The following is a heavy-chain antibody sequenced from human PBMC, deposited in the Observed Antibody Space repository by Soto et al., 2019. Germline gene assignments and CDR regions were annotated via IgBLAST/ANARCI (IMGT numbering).Heavy chain of an antibody. CDR2: ISSSSSTI. V-gene: IGHV3-48*02. Sequence: EVQLVESGGGLVQPGGSLRLSCAASGFTFSSYSMNWVRQAPGKGLEWVSYISSSSSTIYYADSVKGRFTISRDNAKNSLYLQMNSLRDEDTALYYCARTLTTVVTSYWYFDLWGRGTLVTVSS. J-gene: IGHJ2*01. D-gene: IGHD4-17*01. CDR3: ARTLTTVVTSYWYFDL. CDR1: GFTFSSYS.